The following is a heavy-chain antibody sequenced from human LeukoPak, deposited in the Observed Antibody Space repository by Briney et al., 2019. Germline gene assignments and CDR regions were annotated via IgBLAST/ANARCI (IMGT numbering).Heavy chain of an antibody. CDR3: ARADCRTASCFLDN. J-gene: IGHJ4*02. D-gene: IGHD2-2*01. CDR2: ISPSGTDM. V-gene: IGHV3-21*01. Sequence: GGSLRLSCAASGFTFSVSTMTWVRQAPGKGLEWVSSISPSGTDMYFAQSLKGRFTISRGNTWGTVSLQMSSLRVDDTAVYYCARADCRTASCFLDNWGQGTLVTASS. CDR1: GFTFSVST.